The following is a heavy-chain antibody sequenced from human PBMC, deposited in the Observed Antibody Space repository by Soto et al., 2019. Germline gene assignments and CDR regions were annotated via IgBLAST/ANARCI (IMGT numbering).Heavy chain of an antibody. Sequence: SVKVSCKACGGTFSSYAISWVRQAPGQGLEWMGGIIPIFGTANYAQKFQGRVTITADESTSTAYMELSSLRSEDTAVYYCAKHRYNWNSPVNYWGQGTLVTVSS. CDR1: GGTFSSYA. CDR3: AKHRYNWNSPVNY. V-gene: IGHV1-69*13. J-gene: IGHJ4*02. CDR2: IIPIFGTA. D-gene: IGHD1-7*01.